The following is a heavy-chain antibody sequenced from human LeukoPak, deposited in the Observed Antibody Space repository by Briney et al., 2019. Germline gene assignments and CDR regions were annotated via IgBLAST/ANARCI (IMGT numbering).Heavy chain of an antibody. J-gene: IGHJ6*03. Sequence: SVKVSCKASGYTFTSYGISWVRQAPGQGLEWMGGIIPIFGTANYAQKFQGRVTITADESTSTAYMELSSLRSEDTAVYYCAREDRGPYSAYYYMDVWGKGTTVTISS. D-gene: IGHD2-21*01. CDR2: IIPIFGTA. V-gene: IGHV1-69*13. CDR3: AREDRGPYSAYYYMDV. CDR1: GYTFTSYG.